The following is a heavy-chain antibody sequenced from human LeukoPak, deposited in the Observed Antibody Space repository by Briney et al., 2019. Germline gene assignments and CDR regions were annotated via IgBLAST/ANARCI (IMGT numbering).Heavy chain of an antibody. CDR1: EFTFRNHA. Sequence: PGGSLRLSCAASEFTFRNHAMHWVRQAPGKGLEWVAFMRYDGSNRNYADSVKGRFTISRDNSKNTLYLQMNSLRAEDTAVYYCAKGVKVPLLRYFSYYMDVWGKGTTVTISS. D-gene: IGHD3-9*01. J-gene: IGHJ6*03. V-gene: IGHV3-30*02. CDR3: AKGVKVPLLRYFSYYMDV. CDR2: MRYDGSNR.